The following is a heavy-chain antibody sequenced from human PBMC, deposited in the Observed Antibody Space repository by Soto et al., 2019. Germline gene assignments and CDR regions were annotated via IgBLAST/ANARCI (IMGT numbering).Heavy chain of an antibody. Sequence: SGPTLVNPTQTVTLTCTLSGISLTTSEVRVNWIRQPPGKALEWLARIDWDDDKFYSRSLKTRLTISKDTSKNQVVLTMTNMQPVGTATYYCARTVDTTMVTRDVFDVWGQGTMVTVSS. J-gene: IGHJ3*01. CDR3: ARTVDTTMVTRDVFDV. CDR2: IDWDDDK. CDR1: GISLTTSEVR. V-gene: IGHV2-70*04. D-gene: IGHD5-18*01.